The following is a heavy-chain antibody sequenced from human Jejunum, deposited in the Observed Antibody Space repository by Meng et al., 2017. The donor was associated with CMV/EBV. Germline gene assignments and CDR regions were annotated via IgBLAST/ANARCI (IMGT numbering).Heavy chain of an antibody. J-gene: IGHJ4*02. Sequence: SGFTFSSYGMHWVRQAPGKGLEWVSGISGSGASTYYADSVKGRFSISKDFSNNMVYLEMNSLTADDTAIYYCAKVMRAGRTAFDSWGQGTQGTVS. CDR1: GFTFSSYG. CDR2: ISGSGAST. CDR3: AKVMRAGRTAFDS. D-gene: IGHD1-14*01. V-gene: IGHV3-23*01.